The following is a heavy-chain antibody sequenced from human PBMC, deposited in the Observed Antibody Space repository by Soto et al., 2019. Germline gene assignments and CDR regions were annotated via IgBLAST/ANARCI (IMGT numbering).Heavy chain of an antibody. D-gene: IGHD3-16*01. CDR3: ASALSLRGYFDY. CDR2: ISYDGSNK. J-gene: IGHJ4*02. V-gene: IGHV3-30-3*01. Sequence: HPGGSLRLSCAASGFTFSSYAMHWVRQAPGKGLEWVAVISYDGSNKYYADSVKGRFTISRDNSKNTLYLQMNSLRAEDTAVYYCASALSLRGYFDYWGQGTLVTVSS. CDR1: GFTFSSYA.